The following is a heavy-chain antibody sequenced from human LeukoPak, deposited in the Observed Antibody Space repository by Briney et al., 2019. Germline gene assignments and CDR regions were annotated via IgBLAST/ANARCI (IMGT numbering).Heavy chain of an antibody. V-gene: IGHV3-23*01. CDR1: GFTFSSYA. CDR3: AKESSGGWYFDY. CDR2: ISGSGGRT. D-gene: IGHD6-19*01. Sequence: GGSLRLSCAASGFTFSSYAMSWVRQAPGKGLEWVSAISGSGGRTYYADSVKGRFTISRDNSKNSLYLQMNSLRAEDTAVYYCAKESSGGWYFDYWGQGTLVTVSS. J-gene: IGHJ4*02.